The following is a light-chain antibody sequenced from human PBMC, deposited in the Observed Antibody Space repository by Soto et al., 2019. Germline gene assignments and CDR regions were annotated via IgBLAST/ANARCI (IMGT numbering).Light chain of an antibody. Sequence: DVQMTQSPSSLSSSPGDRVTITCRASQGIAPYLAWFQQKPGKVPKLLIYATSNLHTGVPARFSGSGSGTDFTLTISSLQPEDFGTYYCQKYNSAPLTFGGGTKVEIK. V-gene: IGKV1-27*01. CDR2: ATS. CDR1: QGIAPY. J-gene: IGKJ4*01. CDR3: QKYNSAPLT.